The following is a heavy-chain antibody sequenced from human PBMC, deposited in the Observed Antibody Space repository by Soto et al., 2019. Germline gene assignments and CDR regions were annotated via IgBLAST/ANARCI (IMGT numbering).Heavy chain of an antibody. CDR1: GGSISSSSYY. Sequence: QLQLQESGPGLVKPSETLSLTCTVSGGSISSSSYYWGWIRQPPGKGLEWIGTIYYSGSTYYNPSLKSRVTISVDTSKNQFSLKLSSVTAADTAVYYCARTSGASYKYYFDYWGQGTLVTVSS. V-gene: IGHV4-39*01. CDR2: IYYSGST. J-gene: IGHJ4*02. D-gene: IGHD1-26*01. CDR3: ARTSGASYKYYFDY.